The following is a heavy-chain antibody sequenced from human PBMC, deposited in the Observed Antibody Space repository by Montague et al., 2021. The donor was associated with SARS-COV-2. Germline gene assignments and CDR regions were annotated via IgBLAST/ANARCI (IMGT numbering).Heavy chain of an antibody. J-gene: IGHJ5*02. D-gene: IGHD2-8*01. CDR2: SYYMSKWYN. V-gene: IGHV6-1*01. Sequence: CAISGDSVSIIDAACNSDKHSPSLHFRLLRVSYYMSKWYNDYAVSVKSRITINPDASKNQFSLQLNSVTPEDTAVYYCARDDPYCTNGVCYTGNWFDPWGQGNLVNVSS. CDR3: ARDDPYCTNGVCYTGNWFDP. CDR1: GDSVSIIDAA.